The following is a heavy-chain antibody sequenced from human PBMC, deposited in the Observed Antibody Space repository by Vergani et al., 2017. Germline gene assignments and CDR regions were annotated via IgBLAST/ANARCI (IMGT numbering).Heavy chain of an antibody. Sequence: EVQLVESGGGLVQPGGSLRLSCAASGFTFSSYAMSWVRQAPGKGLEWVSAISGSGGSTYYADSVKGRFTISRDNSKNTLYLQMNSLRAADTAVYYCAKGEYCSSTSCYFWRYYMDVWGKGTTVTVSS. CDR3: AKGEYCSSTSCYFWRYYMDV. V-gene: IGHV3-23*04. J-gene: IGHJ6*03. D-gene: IGHD2-2*01. CDR1: GFTFSSYA. CDR2: ISGSGGST.